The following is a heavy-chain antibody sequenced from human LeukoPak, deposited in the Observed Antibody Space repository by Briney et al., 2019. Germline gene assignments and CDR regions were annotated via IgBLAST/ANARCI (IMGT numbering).Heavy chain of an antibody. J-gene: IGHJ3*02. CDR3: ARDYCSSTSCHLGAFHI. V-gene: IGHV4-31*03. Sequence: TLSLTCTVSGGSISSGGYYWSWIRQHPGKGLEWIGYIYYSGSTYYNPSLKSRVTISVDTSKNQFSLKLSSVTAADTAVYYCARDYCSSTSCHLGAFHIWGQGTMVTVSS. D-gene: IGHD2-2*01. CDR2: IYYSGST. CDR1: GGSISSGGYY.